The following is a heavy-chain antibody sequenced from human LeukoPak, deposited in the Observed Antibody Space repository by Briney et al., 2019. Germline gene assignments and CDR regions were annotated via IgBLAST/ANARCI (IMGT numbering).Heavy chain of an antibody. Sequence: PSETLSLTCTVSGGSISSGSYYWSWIRQPAGKGLEWIGRIYTSGSTYYNPSLKSRVTISVDTSKNQFSLKLSSVTAADTAVYYCARHSGGALAYYFDYWGQGTLVTVSS. J-gene: IGHJ4*02. CDR1: GGSISSGSYY. V-gene: IGHV4-61*02. D-gene: IGHD3-10*01. CDR2: IYTSGST. CDR3: ARHSGGALAYYFDY.